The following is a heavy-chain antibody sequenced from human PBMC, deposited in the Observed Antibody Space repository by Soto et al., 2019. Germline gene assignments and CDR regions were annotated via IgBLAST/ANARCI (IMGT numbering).Heavy chain of an antibody. Sequence: EVQLVESGGGLVKPGGSLRLSCAASGFTFSSYTMNWVRQAPGRGLEWVSSISPSSSYMYYADSLKGRFTISRDDAKTARYLQMNSLVVEDTAVYYCASARGDTGFDLWGRGTLVPVSS. CDR2: ISPSSSYM. CDR3: ASARGDTGFDL. CDR1: GFTFSSYT. J-gene: IGHJ2*01. D-gene: IGHD2-21*02. V-gene: IGHV3-21*01.